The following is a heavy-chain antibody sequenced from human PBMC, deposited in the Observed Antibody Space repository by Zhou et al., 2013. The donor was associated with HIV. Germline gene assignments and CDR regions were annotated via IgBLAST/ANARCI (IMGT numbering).Heavy chain of an antibody. D-gene: IGHD3-10*01. V-gene: IGHV1-24*01. CDR1: GYTLTELS. Sequence: QVQLVQSGAEVKKPGASVKVSCKVSGYTLTELSMYWVRQAPGKGLEWMGGFDPEDGETIYAPKFQGRVTMTEDTSTDTAYMELSSLRSEDTAVYYCASSKKFNGSGSVYPSYYFDYWGQGTLVTVSS. CDR2: FDPEDGET. CDR3: ASSKKFNGSGSVYPSYYFDY. J-gene: IGHJ4*02.